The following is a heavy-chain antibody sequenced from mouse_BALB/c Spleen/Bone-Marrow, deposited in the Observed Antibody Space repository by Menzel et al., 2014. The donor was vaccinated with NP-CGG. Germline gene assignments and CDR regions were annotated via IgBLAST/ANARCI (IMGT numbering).Heavy chain of an antibody. CDR1: EYEFPSHD. V-gene: IGHV5-2*01. CDR3: ARHGDHYGSSLFAY. CDR2: INSDGGST. Sequence: DVKLVESGGGLVQPGESLKLSCESNEYEFPSHDMSWVRKTPEKRLELVAAINSDGGSTYYPDTMERRFIISRDNSKKTLYLQMSSLRSEDTAFYYCARHGDHYGSSLFAYWGQGTLVTVSA. J-gene: IGHJ3*01. D-gene: IGHD1-1*01.